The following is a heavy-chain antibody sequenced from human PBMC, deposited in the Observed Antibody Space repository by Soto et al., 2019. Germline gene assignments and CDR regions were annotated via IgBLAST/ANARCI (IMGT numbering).Heavy chain of an antibody. Sequence: GGSLRLCCEASGFPFSDYAMTWVRQAPGKGLEWVSTIIKTADNWWYADSVKGRFTISRDNSKNTLCLQMNSLRAEDTAVYHCAKLQGRIAWSFDAWGQGTLVTVSS. CDR1: GFPFSDYA. CDR3: AKLQGRIAWSFDA. CDR2: IIKTADNW. V-gene: IGHV3-23*01. D-gene: IGHD2-21*01. J-gene: IGHJ4*02.